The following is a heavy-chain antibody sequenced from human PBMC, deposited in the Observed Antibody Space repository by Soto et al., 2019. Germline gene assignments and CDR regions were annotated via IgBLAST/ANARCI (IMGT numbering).Heavy chain of an antibody. CDR2: IFDTGKT. CDR3: ACRYGYNRYFDR. D-gene: IGHD5-12*01. Sequence: QVQLQESGSGLVKPSQTLSLTCAVSGGSLSTGGCSWSWVRLPPGRALEWIGYIFDTGKTYYSASLKSRVTMSVDRAQNQFSLRLESVTAADTAIYFCACRYGYNRYFDRWGRGTLVTVSS. J-gene: IGHJ2*01. V-gene: IGHV4-30-2*01. CDR1: GGSLSTGGCS.